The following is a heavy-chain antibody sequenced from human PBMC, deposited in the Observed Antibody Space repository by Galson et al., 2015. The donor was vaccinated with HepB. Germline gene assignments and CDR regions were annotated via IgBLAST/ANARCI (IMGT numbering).Heavy chain of an antibody. Sequence: SLRLSCAASGFTFSSYAMSWVRQAPGKGLEWVSAISGSGGSTYYADSVKGRFTISRDNSKNTLYLQMNSLRAEDTAVYYCAKRWSSSWYTVDAFDIEGQGTVVTVSS. D-gene: IGHD6-13*01. CDR1: GFTFSSYA. J-gene: IGHJ3*02. CDR2: ISGSGGST. CDR3: AKRWSSSWYTVDAFDI. V-gene: IGHV3-23*01.